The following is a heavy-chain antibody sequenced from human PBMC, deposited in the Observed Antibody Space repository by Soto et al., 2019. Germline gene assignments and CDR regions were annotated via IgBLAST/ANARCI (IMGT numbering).Heavy chain of an antibody. CDR3: ARDSYYYDSSGSKNWFDP. V-gene: IGHV1-69*13. J-gene: IGHJ5*02. D-gene: IGHD3-22*01. Sequence: ASVKVSCKASGGTFSSYAISWVRQAPGQGLEWMGGIIPIFGTANYAQKFQGRVTITADESTSTAYMELSSLRSEDTAVYYCARDSYYYDSSGSKNWFDPWGQGTLVTVSS. CDR2: IIPIFGTA. CDR1: GGTFSSYA.